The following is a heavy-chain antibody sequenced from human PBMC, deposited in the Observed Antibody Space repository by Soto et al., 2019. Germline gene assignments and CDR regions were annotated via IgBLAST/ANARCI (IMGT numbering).Heavy chain of an antibody. J-gene: IGHJ6*02. CDR1: GYSFTSYW. CDR3: ARAYCSGGSCYVAPYYYYYGMDV. D-gene: IGHD2-15*01. CDR2: IYPGDSDT. Sequence: PGESLKISCKGSGYSFTSYWIGWVRQMPGKGLEWMGIIYPGDSDTRYSPSFQGQVTISADKSISTAYLQWSSLKASDTAMYYCARAYCSGGSCYVAPYYYYYGMDVWGQGTTVTAP. V-gene: IGHV5-51*01.